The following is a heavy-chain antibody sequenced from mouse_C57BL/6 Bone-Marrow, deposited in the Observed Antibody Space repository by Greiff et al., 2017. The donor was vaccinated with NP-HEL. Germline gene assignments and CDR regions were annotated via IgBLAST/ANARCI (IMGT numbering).Heavy chain of an antibody. CDR1: GFTFSSYA. CDR2: ISDGGSYT. D-gene: IGHD1-1*01. Sequence: EVQLVESGGGLVKPGGSLKLSCAASGFTFSSYAMSWVRQTPEKRLEWVATISDGGSYTYYPDNVKGRFTISRDNAKNNLYLQMSHLKSEDTAMYYCARDQDYDGSSPWFAYWGKGTLVTVSA. CDR3: ARDQDYDGSSPWFAY. V-gene: IGHV5-4*01. J-gene: IGHJ3*01.